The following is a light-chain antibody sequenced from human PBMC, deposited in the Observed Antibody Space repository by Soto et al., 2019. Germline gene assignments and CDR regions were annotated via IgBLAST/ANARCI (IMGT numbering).Light chain of an antibody. J-gene: IGLJ2*01. CDR2: GNS. V-gene: IGLV1-40*01. CDR3: QSYDSSLSVP. CDR1: SSNIGAGYD. Sequence: VLTQPPSVSGAPGQRVTISCTGSSSNIGAGYDVHWYQQLPGTAPKLLIYGNSNRPSGVPDRFSGSKSGTSASLAITGLQAEDEADYYCQSYDSSLSVPFGGGTKLTVL.